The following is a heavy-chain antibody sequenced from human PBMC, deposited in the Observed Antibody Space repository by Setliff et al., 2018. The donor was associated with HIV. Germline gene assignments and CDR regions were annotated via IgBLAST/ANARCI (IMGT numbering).Heavy chain of an antibody. J-gene: IGHJ4*02. V-gene: IGHV4-4*09. Sequence: PSETLSLTCTVSGGSISSYYWSWIRQPPGKGLEWIGYIYPSGSTNYNPSLKSRFTLSVDTSKNQFSLKLSSVTAADTAVYYCARGLSFYDPGGFDYWGQGTLVTVSS. CDR1: GGSISSYY. D-gene: IGHD3-22*01. CDR2: IYPSGST. CDR3: ARGLSFYDPGGFDY.